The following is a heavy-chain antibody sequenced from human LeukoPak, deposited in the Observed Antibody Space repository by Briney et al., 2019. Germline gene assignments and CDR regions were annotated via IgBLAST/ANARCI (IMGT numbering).Heavy chain of an antibody. Sequence: AASVKVSCKASGGTFSRYAISWVRQAPGQGLEWMGGIIPIFGTANYAQKFQGRVTITTDESTSTAYMELSSLRSEDTAVYYCARRVRFLSGALGLGWFDPWGQGTLVTVSS. CDR3: ARRVRFLSGALGLGWFDP. D-gene: IGHD3-3*01. CDR2: IIPIFGTA. V-gene: IGHV1-69*05. J-gene: IGHJ5*02. CDR1: GGTFSRYA.